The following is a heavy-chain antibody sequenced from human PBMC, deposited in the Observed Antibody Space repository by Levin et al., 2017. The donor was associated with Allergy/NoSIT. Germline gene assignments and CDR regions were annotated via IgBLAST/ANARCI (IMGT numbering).Heavy chain of an antibody. D-gene: IGHD2-15*01. CDR2: ISYDGSNK. J-gene: IGHJ4*02. Sequence: GGSLRLSCAASGFTFSSYGMHWVRQAPGKGLEWVAVISYDGSNKYYADSVKGRFTISRDNSKNTLYLQMNSLRAEDTAVYYCAKDEVTGIVVVVAATPDYWGQGTLVTVSS. CDR3: AKDEVTGIVVVVAATPDY. V-gene: IGHV3-30*18. CDR1: GFTFSSYG.